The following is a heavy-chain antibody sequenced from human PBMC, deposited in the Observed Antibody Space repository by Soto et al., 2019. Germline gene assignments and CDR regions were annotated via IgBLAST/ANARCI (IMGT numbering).Heavy chain of an antibody. CDR1: GYSISSGYY. Sequence: SETLSLTCDVSGYSISSGYYWAWVRQPPGKGMEWIGSINHRGNSFYNPSLKSRVTISVDTSKNQGSLKVSSVTAADTAVYYCVRSGDDYGSYIDYWGQGTLVTVSS. D-gene: IGHD4-17*01. J-gene: IGHJ4*02. CDR3: VRSGDDYGSYIDY. V-gene: IGHV4-38-2*01. CDR2: INHRGNS.